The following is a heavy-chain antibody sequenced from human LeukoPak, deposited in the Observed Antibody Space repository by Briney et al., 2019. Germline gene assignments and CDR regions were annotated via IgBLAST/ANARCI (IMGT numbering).Heavy chain of an antibody. CDR1: GYTLTDYY. V-gene: IGHV1-2*02. CDR3: ARGYAYFDY. Sequence: ASVKVPCKASGYTLTDYYVHWVRLAPGQGLEWMGWFNPNSGGTNYAQKFQGRVTMTRDTSISTAYMELSRLTSDDTGVYYCARGYAYFDYWGQGTLVTVCS. D-gene: IGHD2-2*01. J-gene: IGHJ4*02. CDR2: FNPNSGGT.